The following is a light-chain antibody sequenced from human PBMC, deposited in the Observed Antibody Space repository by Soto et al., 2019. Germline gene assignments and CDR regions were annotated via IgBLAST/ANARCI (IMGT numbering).Light chain of an antibody. CDR2: EVS. V-gene: IGLV2-8*01. Sequence: QSALTQPPSASGSPGQSVTISCTGTSSDVGAYNYVSWYQLYPGKAPKLMIYEVSKRPSGVPDRFSGSKSGITASLTVSGLQAEDEADYYCTSYVGSDIWVFGGGTKLTVL. CDR3: TSYVGSDIWV. J-gene: IGLJ3*02. CDR1: SSDVGAYNY.